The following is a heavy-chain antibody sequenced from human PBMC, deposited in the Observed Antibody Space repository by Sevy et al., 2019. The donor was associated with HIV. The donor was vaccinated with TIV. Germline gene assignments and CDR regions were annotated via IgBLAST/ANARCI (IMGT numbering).Heavy chain of an antibody. CDR1: GFTFSNAW. V-gene: IGHV3-15*01. CDR3: TTERPSITIFGVVTTYYFDY. CDR2: IKSKTDGGTT. D-gene: IGHD3-3*01. Sequence: GGSLRLSCAASGFTFSNAWMSWVRQAPGKGLEWVGHIKSKTDGGTTDYAAPVKGRFTISRDDSKNTLYLKMNSLKTEDTAVYYCTTERPSITIFGVVTTYYFDYWGQGTLVTVSS. J-gene: IGHJ4*02.